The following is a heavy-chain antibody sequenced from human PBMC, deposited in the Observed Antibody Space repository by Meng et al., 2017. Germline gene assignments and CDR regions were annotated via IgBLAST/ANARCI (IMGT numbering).Heavy chain of an antibody. CDR3: ARGGSRYYGDYNWYFDL. CDR1: GYTFTSYG. CDR2: ISAYNGNT. V-gene: IGHV1-18*01. J-gene: IGHJ2*01. D-gene: IGHD4-17*01. Sequence: QVTLVQSGAEVRKSGAAVNVSCKASGYTFTSYGISWVRQAPGQGIDWMGWISAYNGNTNYAQKLQGRDTLTTDTSTSRAYMELRSLRSDDTAVYYCARGGSRYYGDYNWYFDLWGRGTLVTVSS.